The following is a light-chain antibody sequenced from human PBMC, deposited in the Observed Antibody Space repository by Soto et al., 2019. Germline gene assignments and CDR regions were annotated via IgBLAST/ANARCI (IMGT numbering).Light chain of an antibody. J-gene: IGLJ1*01. CDR2: EGS. CDR1: SSDVGSYNL. Sequence: QSVLTQPASVSGSPGQSITISCTGTSSDVGSYNLVSWYHQYPGKAPKLVIYEGSKRPSGVSNCFSGSKSGNEASLTISGLHAEGEADYSCCSYASSSAHYVFGSATKVSVL. CDR3: CSYASSSAHYV. V-gene: IGLV2-23*01.